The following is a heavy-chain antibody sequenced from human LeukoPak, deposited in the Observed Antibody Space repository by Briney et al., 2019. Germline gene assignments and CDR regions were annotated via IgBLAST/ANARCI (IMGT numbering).Heavy chain of an antibody. CDR2: IYVTGT. CDR1: GGSIGTYF. V-gene: IGHV4-59*08. J-gene: IGHJ6*03. D-gene: IGHD3-16*02. Sequence: SETLSLTCTVSGGSIGTYFWSWIRQSPGKGLEWIGYIYVTGTRYNPYLQSRVTISVDRSRNQFFLKMSSVTAADTAVYYCARHIGGGIEDMDVWGKGTKVIVSS. CDR3: ARHIGGGIEDMDV.